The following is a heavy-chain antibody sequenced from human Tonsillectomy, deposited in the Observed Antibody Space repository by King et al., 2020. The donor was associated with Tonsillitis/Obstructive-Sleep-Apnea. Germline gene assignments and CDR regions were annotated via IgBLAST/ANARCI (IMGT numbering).Heavy chain of an antibody. D-gene: IGHD5-12*01. Sequence: VQLVESGGGVVQPGRSLRRSCSASGFTFSGYGIHWVRQAPGKGLEWVAFISYDGSTEYFADSVKGRFTISRDNSKNTLHLQMDSLRAEDTAIYYCAKQVAIGTNYFDYWGQGTLVTVSS. CDR2: ISYDGSTE. CDR3: AKQVAIGTNYFDY. J-gene: IGHJ4*02. CDR1: GFTFSGYG. V-gene: IGHV3-30*18.